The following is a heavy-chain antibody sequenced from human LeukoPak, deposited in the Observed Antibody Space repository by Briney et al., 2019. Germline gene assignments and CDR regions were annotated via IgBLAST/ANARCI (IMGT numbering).Heavy chain of an antibody. D-gene: IGHD2-2*01. J-gene: IGHJ4*02. CDR3: ARFYCSSTSCYRCFDY. Sequence: ASVKVPCQPCGYTFTSYDINWVRQATGQGLEWMGWMNPNSGNKGYAQKFQGRVTITRNTSISTAHMELSSLRSEGTAVYYCARFYCSSTSCYRCFDYWGQGTLVTVSS. CDR1: GYTFTSYD. V-gene: IGHV1-8*03. CDR2: MNPNSGNK.